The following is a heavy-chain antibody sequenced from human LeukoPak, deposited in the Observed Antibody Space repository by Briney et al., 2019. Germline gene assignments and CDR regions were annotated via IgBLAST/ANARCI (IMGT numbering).Heavy chain of an antibody. CDR1: GYTFTSYY. V-gene: IGHV1-46*01. CDR2: INPSGGST. D-gene: IGHD3-10*01. Sequence: GASVKVSCKASGYTFTSYYMHWVRQAPGQGLEWMGIINPSGGSTSYAQKFQGRVTMTRDTSTSTVYMELSSLRSEDTAVYYCARDLSRDYYGSGSYFDYWGQGTLVTVSS. J-gene: IGHJ4*02. CDR3: ARDLSRDYYGSGSYFDY.